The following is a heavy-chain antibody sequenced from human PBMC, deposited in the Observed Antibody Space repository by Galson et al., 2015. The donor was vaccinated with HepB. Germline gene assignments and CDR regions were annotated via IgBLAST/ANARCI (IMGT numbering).Heavy chain of an antibody. J-gene: IGHJ4*02. Sequence: SLRLSCAASGFMFSNYNMNWVRQAPGKGLEWVSYISSSSVTIYYADSVKGRFTISRDNAKNSLYLQMNSLRDEDTAVYYCARGSYGDYTFSTDHWGQGTLGTVSS. D-gene: IGHD4-17*01. CDR1: GFMFSNYN. CDR2: ISSSSVTI. V-gene: IGHV3-48*02. CDR3: ARGSYGDYTFSTDH.